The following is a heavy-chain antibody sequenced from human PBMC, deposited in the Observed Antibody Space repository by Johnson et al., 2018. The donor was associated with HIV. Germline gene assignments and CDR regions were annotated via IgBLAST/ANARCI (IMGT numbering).Heavy chain of an antibody. J-gene: IGHJ3*02. CDR2: INWNSDRI. CDR3: ASGGSRYSGSYLSDAFDI. D-gene: IGHD1-26*01. Sequence: LVESGGGLVQPGRSLRLSCAASGFTFDDYAMHWVRQAPGKGLEWVSGINWNSDRIGYADSVKGRFPISRDNAKKSLNLQMKSLRAEATAFYYCASGGSRYSGSYLSDAFDIWGQGTMVTVSS. CDR1: GFTFDDYA. V-gene: IGHV3-9*01.